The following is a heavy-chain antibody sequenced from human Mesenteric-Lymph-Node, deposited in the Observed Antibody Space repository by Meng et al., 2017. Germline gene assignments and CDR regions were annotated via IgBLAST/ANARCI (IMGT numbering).Heavy chain of an antibody. CDR3: ARDRTTGRYFDY. CDR1: GGSISSGDYY. Sequence: QVQLTEAGPGLGKPSGTLSLTCAVAGGSISSGDYYWSWIRQPPGKGLEWIGYIYYSGSTYYNPSLKSRVTISVDTSKNQFSLKLSSVTAADTAVYYCARDRTTGRYFDYWGQGTLVTVSS. D-gene: IGHD4-11*01. CDR2: IYYSGST. J-gene: IGHJ4*02. V-gene: IGHV4-30-4*01.